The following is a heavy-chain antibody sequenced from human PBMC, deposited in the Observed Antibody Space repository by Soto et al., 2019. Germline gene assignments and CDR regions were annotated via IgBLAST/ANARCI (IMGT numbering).Heavy chain of an antibody. CDR1: GYTLTELS. Sequence: ASVKVSCKVSGYTLTELSMHWVRQAPRKGLEWMGGFDPEDGETIYAQKFQGRVTMTEDTSTDTAYMELSRLRSEDTAVYYCARAVGGRPLLYCSGGSCYPVNAFDIWGQGTMVTVSS. CDR3: ARAVGGRPLLYCSGGSCYPVNAFDI. J-gene: IGHJ3*02. D-gene: IGHD2-15*01. V-gene: IGHV1-24*01. CDR2: FDPEDGET.